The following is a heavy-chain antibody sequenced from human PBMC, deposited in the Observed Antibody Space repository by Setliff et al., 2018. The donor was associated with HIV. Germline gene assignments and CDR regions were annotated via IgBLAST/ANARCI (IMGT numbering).Heavy chain of an antibody. CDR1: GYTFTSYA. CDR3: ARDSGGINVLLWFGELLSTEYYYGLDV. CDR2: ISAYNGNT. D-gene: IGHD3-10*01. Sequence: GASVKVSCKASGYTFTSYAMHWVRQAPGQRLEWMGWISAYNGNTNYVQKLQGRVTMTTDTSTDTAYMELRSLRSDDTAVYYCARDSGGINVLLWFGELLSTEYYYGLDVWGQGTTVTVSS. V-gene: IGHV1-18*01. J-gene: IGHJ6*02.